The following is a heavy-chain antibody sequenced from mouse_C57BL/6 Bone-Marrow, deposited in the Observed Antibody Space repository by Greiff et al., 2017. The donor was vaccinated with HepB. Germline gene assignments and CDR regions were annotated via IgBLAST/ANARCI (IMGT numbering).Heavy chain of an antibody. J-gene: IGHJ2*01. CDR2: INTNNGGT. CDR1: GYTFTDYN. Sequence: VQLQQSGPELVKPGASVKISCKASGYTFTDYNMHWVKQSHGKSLEWIGYINTNNGGTSYNQKFKGKATLTVNKSSSTAYMELRSLTSEDSAVYYCARWDQLITTVVATGYWGQGTTLTVSS. CDR3: ARWDQLITTVVATGY. D-gene: IGHD1-1*01. V-gene: IGHV1-22*01.